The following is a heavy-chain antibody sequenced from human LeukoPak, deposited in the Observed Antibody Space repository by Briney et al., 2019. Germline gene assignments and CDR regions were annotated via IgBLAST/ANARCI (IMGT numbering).Heavy chain of an antibody. J-gene: IGHJ4*02. CDR2: ISGSGST. V-gene: IGHV4-4*07. D-gene: IGHD2-15*01. Sequence: PSETLSLTCAVSGGSISGYHWSWIRQPAGKGLHWMGRISGSGSTDYNPSLKSRVTMSVDTSKYQFSLKLNSVTAAVTAVYYCAREGRSSTPGYWGQRTLVTVSS. CDR3: AREGRSSTPGY. CDR1: GGSISGYH.